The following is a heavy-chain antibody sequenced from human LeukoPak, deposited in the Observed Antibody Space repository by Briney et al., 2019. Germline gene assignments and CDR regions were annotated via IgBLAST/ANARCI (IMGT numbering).Heavy chain of an antibody. V-gene: IGHV4-39*07. CDR3: ARARRSPYYYYYYMDV. D-gene: IGHD6-6*01. J-gene: IGHJ6*03. CDR2: IYYSGST. CDR1: GGSISSSSYY. Sequence: SETLSLTCTVSGGSISSSSYYWGWIRQPPGKGLEWIGSIYYSGSTYYNPSLKSRVTMSVDTSKNQFSLKLSSVTAADTALYYCARARRSPYYYYYYMDVWGKGTTVTISS.